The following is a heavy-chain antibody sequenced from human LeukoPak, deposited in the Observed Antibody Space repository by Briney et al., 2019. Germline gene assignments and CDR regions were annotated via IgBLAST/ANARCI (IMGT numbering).Heavy chain of an antibody. CDR1: GFIFSHHG. CDR2: IWSDATNR. Sequence: PGGSLRLSCAASGFIFSHHGMHWVRQAPGKGLEWVAVIWSDATNRFYADSVKGRFTISRDNCQNTVFLQMNSLRVKDTAISYRARDAQRGFDYSNSLKNWGHGTLVTVSS. CDR3: ARDAQRGFDYSNSLKN. V-gene: IGHV3-33*01. J-gene: IGHJ4*01. D-gene: IGHD4-11*01.